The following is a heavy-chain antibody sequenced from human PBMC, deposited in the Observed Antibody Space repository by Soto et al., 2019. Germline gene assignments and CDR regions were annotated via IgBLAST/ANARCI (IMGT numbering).Heavy chain of an antibody. CDR2: FDPEDGET. D-gene: IGHD3-9*01. CDR3: EPLPTWRYFDSLPLDY. CDR1: GYTLTELS. J-gene: IGHJ4*02. V-gene: IGHV1-24*01. Sequence: ASVKVSCKVSGYTLTELSMHWVRQAPGKGLEWMGGFDPEDGETIYAQKFQGRVTMTEDTSTDTAYMELSSLRSEDKAVYYCEPLPTWRYFDSLPLDYWGQGTLVTVCS.